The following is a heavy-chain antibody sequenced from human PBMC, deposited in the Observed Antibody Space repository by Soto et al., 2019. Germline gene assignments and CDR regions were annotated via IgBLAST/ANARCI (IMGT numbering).Heavy chain of an antibody. D-gene: IGHD6-19*01. J-gene: IGHJ4*02. CDR2: ISAYNGNT. CDR3: ARVFRGGYLYSSGWYYFDY. CDR1: GYTFTSYG. Sequence: ASVKVSCKASGYTFTSYGISWVRQAPGQGLEWMGWISAYNGNTNYAQKLQGRVTMTTDTSTSTAYMELRSLRSDDTAVYYCARVFRGGYLYSSGWYYFDYWGQGTLVTVSS. V-gene: IGHV1-18*01.